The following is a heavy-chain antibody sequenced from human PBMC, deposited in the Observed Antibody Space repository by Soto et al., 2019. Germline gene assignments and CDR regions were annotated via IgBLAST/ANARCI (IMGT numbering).Heavy chain of an antibody. D-gene: IGHD3-16*01. V-gene: IGHV3-9*01. CDR2: ISWNSGSI. J-gene: IGHJ5*02. CDR1: GFTFDDYA. Sequence: EVQLVESGGGLVQPGRSLRLSCAASGFTFDDYAMHWVRQAPGKGLEWVSGISWNSGSIGYADSVKGRFTISRDNAKNSLYLQMNSLRAEDTALYYFAKVGLAAAGGGWFDPWGQGTLVTVSS. CDR3: AKVGLAAAGGGWFDP.